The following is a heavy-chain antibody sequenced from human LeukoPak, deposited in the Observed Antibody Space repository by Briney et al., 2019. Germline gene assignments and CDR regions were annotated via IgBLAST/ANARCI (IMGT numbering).Heavy chain of an antibody. V-gene: IGHV1-69*13. Sequence: SVKVSCKASGGTFSSYAISWVRQAPGQGLEWMGGIIPIFGTANYAQKFQGRVTITADESTSTAYMELSSLRSEDTAVYYCARSTAAPGAFDYWGQGTLVTVSS. J-gene: IGHJ4*02. CDR3: ARSTAAPGAFDY. CDR2: IIPIFGTA. CDR1: GGTFSSYA. D-gene: IGHD6-13*01.